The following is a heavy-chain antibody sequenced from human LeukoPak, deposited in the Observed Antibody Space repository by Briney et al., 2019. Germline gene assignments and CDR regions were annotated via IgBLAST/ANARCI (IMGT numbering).Heavy chain of an antibody. V-gene: IGHV1-69*13. Sequence: ASVKVSCKASGGTFSSYAISWVRQAPGQGLEWMGGIIPIFGIANYAQKFQGRVTITADESTSTAYMELSSLRSEDTAVYYCASSSSGYYSATGYWGQGTLVTVSS. D-gene: IGHD3-22*01. CDR1: GGTFSSYA. CDR3: ASSSSGYYSATGY. CDR2: IIPIFGIA. J-gene: IGHJ4*02.